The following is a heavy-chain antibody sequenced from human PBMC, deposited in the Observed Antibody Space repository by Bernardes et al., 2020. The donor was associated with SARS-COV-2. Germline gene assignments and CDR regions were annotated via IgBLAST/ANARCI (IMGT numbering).Heavy chain of an antibody. Sequence: GGSLRLSCGASGFTFSSYAMSWVRQAPGKGLEWVAYISSSGNTIFYSDSVKGRFTISRDNAKSSLYLQMNSLRADDSAIYYCAKDVQDRSEVMIIPGIFDIWGQGTVLTVSS. J-gene: IGHJ3*02. CDR2: ISSSGNTI. CDR3: AKDVQDRSEVMIIPGIFDI. V-gene: IGHV3-48*04. D-gene: IGHD3-16*01. CDR1: GFTFSSYA.